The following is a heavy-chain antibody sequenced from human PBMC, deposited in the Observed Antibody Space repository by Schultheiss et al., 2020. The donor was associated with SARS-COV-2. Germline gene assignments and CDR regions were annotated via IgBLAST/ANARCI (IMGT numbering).Heavy chain of an antibody. J-gene: IGHJ4*02. D-gene: IGHD3-3*01. CDR2: IYYSGST. CDR1: GGSISSYY. CDR3: ARLRAEDYDFWSGYPFFDY. V-gene: IGHV4-59*08. Sequence: GSLRLSCTVSGGSISSYYWSWIRQPPGKGLEWIGYIYYSGSTNYNPSLKSRVTISVDTSKNQFSLKLSSVTAADTAVYYCARLRAEDYDFWSGYPFFDYWGQGTLVTVSS.